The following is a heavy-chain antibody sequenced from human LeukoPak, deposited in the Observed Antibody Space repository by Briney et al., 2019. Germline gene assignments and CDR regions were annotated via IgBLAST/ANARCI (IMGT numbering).Heavy chain of an antibody. CDR1: GGSFSGYY. Sequence: SETLSLTCAVYGGSFSGYYWSWIRQPPGKGLEWIGEINHSGSTNYNPSLKSRVTISVDTSKNQFSLKLSSVTAADTAVYYCASHRYYDFWSGIPPYYFDYWGQGTLVTVSS. V-gene: IGHV4-34*01. D-gene: IGHD3-3*01. CDR3: ASHRYYDFWSGIPPYYFDY. CDR2: INHSGST. J-gene: IGHJ4*02.